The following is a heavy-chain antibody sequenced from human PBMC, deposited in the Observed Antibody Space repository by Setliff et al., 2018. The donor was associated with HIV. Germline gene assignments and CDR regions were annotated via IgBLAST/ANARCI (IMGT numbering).Heavy chain of an antibody. CDR2: FIPMFGIT. CDR3: ARQKASEYSSSFWFDP. D-gene: IGHD6-6*01. V-gene: IGHV1-69*13. J-gene: IGHJ5*02. Sequence: GASVKVSCKASGGTLSTSAIGWLRQAPGQGLEWMGGFIPMFGITQYAPKFQGNATITADESTSTVYMELNSLRSEDTAVYYCARQKASEYSSSFWFDPWGQGTLVTVSS. CDR1: GGTLSTSA.